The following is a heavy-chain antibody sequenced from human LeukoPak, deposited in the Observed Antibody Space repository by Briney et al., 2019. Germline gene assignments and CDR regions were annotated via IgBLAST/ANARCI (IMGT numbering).Heavy chain of an antibody. CDR2: ISSSGSTI. J-gene: IGHJ4*02. D-gene: IGHD1-26*01. CDR1: GFTFSDYY. Sequence: RTGGSLRLSCAASGFTFSDYYMSWIRQAPGKGLEWVSYISSSGSTIYYADSVKGRFTISRDNAKNSLYLQMNSLRAEDTAVYYCASNDESGSYIGYWGQGTLVTVSS. CDR3: ASNDESGSYIGY. V-gene: IGHV3-11*01.